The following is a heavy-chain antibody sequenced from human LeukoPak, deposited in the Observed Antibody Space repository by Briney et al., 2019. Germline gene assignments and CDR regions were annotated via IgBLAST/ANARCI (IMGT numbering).Heavy chain of an antibody. V-gene: IGHV3-23*01. CDR3: AKDRGVTGNAYYFDS. J-gene: IGHJ4*02. CDR2: ITGTGTGDST. D-gene: IGHD7-27*01. CDR1: GFTFSTYA. Sequence: GGSLRLSCAASGFTFSTYAMSWVRQAPGKALEWVSAITGTGTGDSTYYADSVKGRFTISRDNSKNTQYMQMDSLGVEDTAVYYCAKDRGVTGNAYYFDSWGQGTLVTVSS.